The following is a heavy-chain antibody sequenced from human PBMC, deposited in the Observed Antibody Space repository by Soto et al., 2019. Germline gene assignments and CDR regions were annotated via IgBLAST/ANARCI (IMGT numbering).Heavy chain of an antibody. D-gene: IGHD2-15*01. V-gene: IGHV2-5*02. CDR3: AHRPSYCSGVSCYTGFDY. J-gene: IGHJ4*02. CDR1: GFSLSTIGVG. Sequence: QITLKESGPPLVKPTQTLTLTCTFSGFSLSTIGVGVGWIRQPPGKALEWLALIYWDDDKRYSPSLKSRLTITKDTSKNQVVITMTNMDPVETATYFCAHRPSYCSGVSCYTGFDYWGQGTLVTVSS. CDR2: IYWDDDK.